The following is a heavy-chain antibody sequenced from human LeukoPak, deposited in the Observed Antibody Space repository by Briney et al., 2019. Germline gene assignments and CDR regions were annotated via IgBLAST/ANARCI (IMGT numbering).Heavy chain of an antibody. CDR3: ARSDYHNSGSHTVFDAFDI. V-gene: IGHV4-59*01. Sequence: SETLSLTCTVSGGSISSYYWSWIRQPPGKGLEWIGYIYYSGSTNYNPSLKSRVTISVDTSKNQFSLKLSFVTAADTAMYYCARSDYHNSGSHTVFDAFDIRGQGTRVTVSS. CDR1: GGSISSYY. J-gene: IGHJ3*02. D-gene: IGHD3-10*01. CDR2: IYYSGST.